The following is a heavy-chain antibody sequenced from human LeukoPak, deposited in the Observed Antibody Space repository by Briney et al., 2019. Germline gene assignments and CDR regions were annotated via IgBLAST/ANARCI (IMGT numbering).Heavy chain of an antibody. Sequence: GGSLRLSCAASGLTFRSYGMHWVRQAPGKGLEWVAVISYDGGTQYYADSVKGRFTISRDNSKNSLYLQMNSLRTEDTALYYCVRDRYCRTSSCYGWFDPWGQGTLVTVSS. CDR1: GLTFRSYG. D-gene: IGHD2-2*01. CDR2: ISYDGGTQ. V-gene: IGHV3-30*03. J-gene: IGHJ5*02. CDR3: VRDRYCRTSSCYGWFDP.